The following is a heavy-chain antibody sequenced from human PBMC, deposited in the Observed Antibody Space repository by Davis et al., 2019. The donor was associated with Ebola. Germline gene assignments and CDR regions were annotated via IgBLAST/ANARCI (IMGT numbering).Heavy chain of an antibody. Sequence: GESLKISCAGSGFRFSYYAMTWVRLPPGKGLELVSSISGSGDETYHADSVPGRFTISRDHAKNSLYLQMNSLRAEDTAMYYCARDGSNSYFDDGGQGNLVTVSS. V-gene: IGHV3-21*01. CDR2: ISGSGDET. D-gene: IGHD6-6*01. CDR1: GFRFSYYA. CDR3: ARDGSNSYFDD. J-gene: IGHJ4*02.